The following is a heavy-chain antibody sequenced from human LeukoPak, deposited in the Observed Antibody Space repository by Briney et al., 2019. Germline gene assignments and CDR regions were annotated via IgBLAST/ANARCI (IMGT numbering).Heavy chain of an antibody. V-gene: IGHV3-48*03. CDR2: ISSSGSTI. Sequence: GGSLRLSCAASGFTFSSYEMNWVRQAPGKGLEWVSYISSSGSTIYYADSVKGRFAISRDNAKNSLYLQMNSLRAEDTAVYYCARGAAAAATTEFYPFDYWGQGTLVTVSS. D-gene: IGHD6-13*01. CDR1: GFTFSSYE. J-gene: IGHJ4*02. CDR3: ARGAAAAATTEFYPFDY.